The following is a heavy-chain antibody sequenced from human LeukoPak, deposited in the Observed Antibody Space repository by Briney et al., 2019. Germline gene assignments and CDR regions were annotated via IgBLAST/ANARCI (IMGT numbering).Heavy chain of an antibody. J-gene: IGHJ4*02. CDR1: GYTFSSYD. D-gene: IGHD7-27*01. CDR3: ATILTGDPFDY. Sequence: ASVXVSCKASGYTFSSYDINWVRQASGQGVEWMGWMDPNSGATGYAQKFQGRVTITRDTSITTAYMELSSLRSEDTAVYYCATILTGDPFDYWGQGTLVTVSS. V-gene: IGHV1-8*03. CDR2: MDPNSGAT.